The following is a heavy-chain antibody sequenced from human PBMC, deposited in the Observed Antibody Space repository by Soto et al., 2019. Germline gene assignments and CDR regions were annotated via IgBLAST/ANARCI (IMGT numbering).Heavy chain of an antibody. CDR3: ARFICGGCSRLNYYYYGMDV. D-gene: IGHD2-15*01. CDR1: GLALRSCG. J-gene: IGHJ6*01. Sequence: SRLLWWTAAGLALRSCGMRWIRKDPGKGLEWVGVISYDGSNKYYADSVKGRFTISRDNSKNTLYLQMNSLRAEDTAVYYCARFICGGCSRLNYYYYGMDVWGQANTV. CDR2: ISYDGSNK. V-gene: IGHV3-30-3*01.